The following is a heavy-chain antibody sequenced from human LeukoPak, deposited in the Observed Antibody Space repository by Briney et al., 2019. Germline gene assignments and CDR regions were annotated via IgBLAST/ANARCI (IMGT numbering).Heavy chain of an antibody. V-gene: IGHV3-23*01. CDR3: ASLGYCSGGSCYYASWFDP. Sequence: GGSLRLSCAASVFTFSSYAMSWVRQAPWRGLDGVAAISCSGGSTYYADYVQGRFTISRDNSKNTLYLQMNRLRAEDTAVYYCASLGYCSGGSCYYASWFDPWGEGTLVTVSS. CDR2: ISCSGGST. D-gene: IGHD2-15*01. J-gene: IGHJ5*02. CDR1: VFTFSSYA.